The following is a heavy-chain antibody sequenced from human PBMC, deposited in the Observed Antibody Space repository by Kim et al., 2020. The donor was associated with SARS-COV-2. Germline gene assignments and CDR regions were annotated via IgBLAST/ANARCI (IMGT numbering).Heavy chain of an antibody. D-gene: IGHD6-13*01. J-gene: IGHJ6*02. Sequence: SETLSLTCTVSGGSISSYCWSWIWQPPGKGLEWIGFIYYSGSTNYNPTLKSRVTISVDTSKHQFSLKLTSVTVADTAVYYCARDIAADGYNYGMEVWGQGTTVTVS. CDR2: IYYSGST. V-gene: IGHV4-59*13. CDR3: ARDIAADGYNYGMEV. CDR1: GGSISSYC.